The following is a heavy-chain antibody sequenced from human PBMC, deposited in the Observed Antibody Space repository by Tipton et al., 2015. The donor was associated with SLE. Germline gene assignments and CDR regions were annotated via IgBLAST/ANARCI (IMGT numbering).Heavy chain of an antibody. CDR3: ARRSIQEAFDI. V-gene: IGHV4-39*01. CDR1: GDSFYSSHDQ. D-gene: IGHD5-18*01. Sequence: TLSLTCSVSGDSFYSSHDQWDWIRQSPGKGLEWIGSRFSGGSTYYNPSLKSRVTISVDMSKSQFSLNLNLVTAADTAVYFCARRSIQEAFDIWGQGTMVTVSS. CDR2: RFSGGST. J-gene: IGHJ3*02.